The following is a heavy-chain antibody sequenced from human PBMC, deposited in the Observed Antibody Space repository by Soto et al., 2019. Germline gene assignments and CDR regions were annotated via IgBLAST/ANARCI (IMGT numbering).Heavy chain of an antibody. CDR1: GYTFTSYD. CDR2: ISGYNGNT. Sequence: ASVKVSCKASGYTFTSYDINWVRQATGQRLEWMGWISGYNGNTKYAEKFQGRVTMTTDTSTSTAHMELRSLRSDDTAVYYCAREGQAPYYYYGMDVWGQGTAVTVSS. J-gene: IGHJ6*02. V-gene: IGHV1-18*01. CDR3: AREGQAPYYYYGMDV.